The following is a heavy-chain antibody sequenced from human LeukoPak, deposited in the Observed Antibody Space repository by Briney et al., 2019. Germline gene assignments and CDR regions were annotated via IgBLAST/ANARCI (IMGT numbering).Heavy chain of an antibody. CDR1: GYTFTSYD. CDR2: MSPNSGNT. V-gene: IGHV1-8*03. J-gene: IGHJ6*03. D-gene: IGHD5-12*01. CDR3: ARRIVATIGYYMDV. Sequence: ASVKVSCKASGYTFTSYDINWVRQATGQGLEWMGWMSPNSGNTSYAQKFQGRVTITRNTSISTAYMELSSLRSEDTAVYYCARRIVATIGYYMDVWGKGTTVTVSS.